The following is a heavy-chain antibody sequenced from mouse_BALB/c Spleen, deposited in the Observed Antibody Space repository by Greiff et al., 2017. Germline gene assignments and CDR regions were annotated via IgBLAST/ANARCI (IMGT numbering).Heavy chain of an antibody. V-gene: IGHV1-15*01. Sequence: QVQLQQSGAELVRPGASVTLSCKASGYTFTDYEMHWVKQTPVHGLEWIGAIDPETGGTAYNQKFKGKATLTADKSSSTAYMELRSLTSEDSAVYYCTRSHYGYADWFAYWGQGTLVTVSA. CDR2: IDPETGGT. CDR1: GYTFTDYE. J-gene: IGHJ3*01. CDR3: TRSHYGYADWFAY. D-gene: IGHD1-2*01.